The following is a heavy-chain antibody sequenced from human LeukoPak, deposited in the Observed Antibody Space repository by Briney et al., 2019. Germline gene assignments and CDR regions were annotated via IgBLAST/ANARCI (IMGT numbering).Heavy chain of an antibody. J-gene: IGHJ6*02. Sequence: NASETLSLTCTVSGGSISSGGYYWSWIRQHPGKGLEWIGYIYYSGSTYYNPSLKSRVTISVDTSKNQFSLKLSSVTAADTAVYYCARDPTYGMDVWGQGTTVTVSS. CDR1: GGSISSGGYY. V-gene: IGHV4-31*03. CDR3: ARDPTYGMDV. CDR2: IYYSGST.